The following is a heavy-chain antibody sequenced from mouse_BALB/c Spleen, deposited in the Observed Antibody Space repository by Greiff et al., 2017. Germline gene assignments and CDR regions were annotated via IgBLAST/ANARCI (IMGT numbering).Heavy chain of an antibody. D-gene: IGHD1-2*01. CDR2: ISYSGST. CDR1: GDSITSGY. CDR3: ASTTATGDWFAY. J-gene: IGHJ3*01. V-gene: IGHV3-8*02. Sequence: EVKLQESGPSLVKPSQTLSLTCSVTGDSITSGYWNWIRKFPGNKLEYMGYISYSGSTYYNPSLKSRISITRDTSKNQYYLQLNSVPTEDTATYYCASTTATGDWFAYWGQGTLVTVSA.